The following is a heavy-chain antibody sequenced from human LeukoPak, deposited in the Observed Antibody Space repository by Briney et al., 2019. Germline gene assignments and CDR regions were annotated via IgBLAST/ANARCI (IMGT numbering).Heavy chain of an antibody. CDR3: ANAREYCGSAECYEYFQH. D-gene: IGHD2-21*01. Sequence: PGGSLRLSCAASGVTVGPNSMSWARQSPGEGLEWVSVIYGGGSTYNADSVNGRFTLSRDNSRNTLVLQMNNLRAEDTALYFCANAREYCGSAECYEYFQHWGQGTLVIVSS. CDR1: GVTVGPNS. CDR2: IYGGGST. J-gene: IGHJ1*01. V-gene: IGHV3-53*01.